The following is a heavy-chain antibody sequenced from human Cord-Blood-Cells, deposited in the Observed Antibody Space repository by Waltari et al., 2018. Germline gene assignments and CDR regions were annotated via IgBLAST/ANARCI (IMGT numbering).Heavy chain of an antibody. Sequence: QVQLVESGGGVVQPGRSLRLSCAASGFTFSSSAMHWVRQAPGKGLEWVAVISYDGSNKYYADSVKGRFTISRDNSKNTLYLQMNSLRAEDTAVYYCARGRNDAFDIWGQGTMVTVSS. CDR2: ISYDGSNK. CDR1: GFTFSSSA. CDR3: ARGRNDAFDI. V-gene: IGHV3-30*04. J-gene: IGHJ3*02.